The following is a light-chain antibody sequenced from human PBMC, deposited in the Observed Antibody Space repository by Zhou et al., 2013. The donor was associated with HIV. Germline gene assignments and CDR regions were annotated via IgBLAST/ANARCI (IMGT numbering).Light chain of an antibody. CDR2: GAS. Sequence: IVMTQSPATLSLAPGETATLSCRASQTLDTNLAWYQQRPGQAPRLLIFGASTRATGIPARFSGSGSGTDFTLSISRLEPEDFATYYCQYFALSPFKFGGGTKVDIK. CDR1: QTLDTN. V-gene: IGKV3-15*01. J-gene: IGKJ4*01. CDR3: QYFALSPFK.